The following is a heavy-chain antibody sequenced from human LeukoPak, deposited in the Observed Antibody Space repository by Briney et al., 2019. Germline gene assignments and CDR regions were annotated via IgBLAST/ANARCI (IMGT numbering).Heavy chain of an antibody. CDR1: GGSISSYY. Sequence: PSETLSLTCTVSGGSISSYYWSWIRQPPGKGLEWIGYIYYSGSTNHNPSLKSRVTISVDTSKNQFSLKLSSVTAADTAVYYCARVYPGEYFQHWGQGTLVTVSS. V-gene: IGHV4-59*01. CDR2: IYYSGST. CDR3: ARVYPGEYFQH. J-gene: IGHJ1*01.